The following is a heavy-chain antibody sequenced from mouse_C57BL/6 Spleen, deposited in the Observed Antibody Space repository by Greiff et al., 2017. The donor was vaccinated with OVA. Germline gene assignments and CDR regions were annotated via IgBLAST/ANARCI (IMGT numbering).Heavy chain of an antibody. D-gene: IGHD1-1*01. J-gene: IGHJ4*01. V-gene: IGHV2-6*03. CDR2: IWSDGST. Sequence: VQLVESGPGLVAPSQSLSITCTVSGFSLTSYGVHWVRQPPGKGLEWLVVIWSDGSTTYNSALKSRLSISQDNSKRQVFLKMNSRQTDDTAMYYCARLYGSSIYAMDYWGQGTSVTVSS. CDR1: GFSLTSYG. CDR3: ARLYGSSIYAMDY.